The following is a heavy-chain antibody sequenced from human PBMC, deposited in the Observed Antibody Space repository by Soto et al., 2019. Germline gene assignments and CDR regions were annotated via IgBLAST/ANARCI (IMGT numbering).Heavy chain of an antibody. J-gene: IGHJ4*02. CDR2: IIPILGIA. D-gene: IGHD5-18*01. Sequence: GASLKVSCKASGGTFSSYTISWVRQAPGQGLEWMGRIIPILGIANYAQKFQGRVTITADKSTSTAYMELSSLRSEDTAVYYCASFGGYSYGQFDYWGQGTLVTVSS. CDR3: ASFGGYSYGQFDY. V-gene: IGHV1-69*02. CDR1: GGTFSSYT.